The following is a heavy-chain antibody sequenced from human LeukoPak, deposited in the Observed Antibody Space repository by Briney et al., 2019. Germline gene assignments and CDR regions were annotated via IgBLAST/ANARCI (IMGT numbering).Heavy chain of an antibody. Sequence: GGSLRLSCAASGFTFGSYWMHWVRQAPGKGLVWVSHINTDASSTNYAVSVKGRFTISRDNAKNTLYLQMNSLRAEDTAVYYCARDLTYCSGGRCRPSPIDFWGQGTLVTVSS. V-gene: IGHV3-74*01. CDR1: GFTFGSYW. D-gene: IGHD2-15*01. CDR2: INTDASST. CDR3: ARDLTYCSGGRCRPSPIDF. J-gene: IGHJ4*02.